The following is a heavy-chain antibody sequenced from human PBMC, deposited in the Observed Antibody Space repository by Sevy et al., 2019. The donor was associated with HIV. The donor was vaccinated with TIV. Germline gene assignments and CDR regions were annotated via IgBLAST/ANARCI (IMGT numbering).Heavy chain of an antibody. Sequence: GGSLRLSCAASKFTFSSYSMHWVRQAPGKGLEWVAVVSYDGSNKYYADSVKGRFTISRDNSKNTLYLQMNSLRAEDTAVYYCATDLLYGSAPYDRDYWGQGTLVTVSS. D-gene: IGHD3-10*01. CDR2: VSYDGSNK. CDR3: ATDLLYGSAPYDRDY. V-gene: IGHV3-30-3*01. J-gene: IGHJ4*02. CDR1: KFTFSSYS.